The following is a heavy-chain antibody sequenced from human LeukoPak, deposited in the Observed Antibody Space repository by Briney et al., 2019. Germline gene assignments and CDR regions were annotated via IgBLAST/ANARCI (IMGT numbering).Heavy chain of an antibody. CDR1: GGSISSYY. V-gene: IGHV4-4*09. CDR2: IYTSGST. Sequence: SETLSLTCTVSGGSISSYYWSWIRQPPGKGLEWIGHIYTSGSTNYNPSLKSRVTISVDTSKNQFSLKLSSVTAADTAVYYCARQGEAGYYYYYMDVWGKGTTVTVSS. D-gene: IGHD1-26*01. J-gene: IGHJ6*03. CDR3: ARQGEAGYYYYYMDV.